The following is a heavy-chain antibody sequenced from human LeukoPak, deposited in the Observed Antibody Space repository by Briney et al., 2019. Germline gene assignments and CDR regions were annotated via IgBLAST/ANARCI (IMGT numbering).Heavy chain of an antibody. J-gene: IGHJ4*02. V-gene: IGHV3-48*01. D-gene: IGHD2-2*01. CDR2: ISSSSSTI. CDR1: GFTFSSYS. Sequence: PGGSLRLSCAASGFTFSSYSMYWVRQAPGTGLELVSYISSSSSTIYYADSVKGRFTISRDNAKNSLYLQMNSLRAEDTAVYYCARDPERYLVVPAAGDYWGQGTLVTVSS. CDR3: ARDPERYLVVPAAGDY.